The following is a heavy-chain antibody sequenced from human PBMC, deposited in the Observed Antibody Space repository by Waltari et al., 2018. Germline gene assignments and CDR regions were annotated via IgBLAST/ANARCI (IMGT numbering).Heavy chain of an antibody. D-gene: IGHD3-3*01. CDR3: AKAPDYLRVFEWLGRLDM. CDR1: GLTFTSYA. CDR2: ISGSGLST. Sequence: EVQLLESGGDLVQPGGSLRLSCAASGLTFTSYAMTWVRQVPGKGLGLVSGISGSGLSTDAADALKGRFTSARDNSKKTLFLQMNSRRAGDTAVYYCAKAPDYLRVFEWLGRLDMWGQGTTVTVAS. V-gene: IGHV3-23*01. J-gene: IGHJ3*02.